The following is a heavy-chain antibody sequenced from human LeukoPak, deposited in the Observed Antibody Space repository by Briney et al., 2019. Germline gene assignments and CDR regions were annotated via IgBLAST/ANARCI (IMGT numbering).Heavy chain of an antibody. CDR2: IYYSGST. CDR3: ARSYEDLLNWFDP. Sequence: SETLSLTCTVSGGSISSSSYYWGWIRQPPGKGLEWIGSIYYSGSTNYNPSLKGRVTISVDTSKNQFSLKLSSVTAADTAVYYCARSYEDLLNWFDPWGQGTLVTVSS. V-gene: IGHV4-39*07. D-gene: IGHD1-26*01. J-gene: IGHJ5*02. CDR1: GGSISSSSYY.